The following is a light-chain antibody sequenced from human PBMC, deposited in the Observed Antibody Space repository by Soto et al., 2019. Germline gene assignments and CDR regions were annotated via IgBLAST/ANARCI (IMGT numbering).Light chain of an antibody. V-gene: IGKV1-39*01. CDR3: QQSYSTPPT. CDR1: QSISTY. CDR2: AAS. J-gene: IGKJ5*01. Sequence: DIQMTQSPSSLSASVGCRFTITCRTSQSISTYLNWYQQKPGKAPKLLIYAASSLQSGVPSRLSGSGYGTDLTLTINSMQTEDFATYYCQQSYSTPPTFGQGTRLEI.